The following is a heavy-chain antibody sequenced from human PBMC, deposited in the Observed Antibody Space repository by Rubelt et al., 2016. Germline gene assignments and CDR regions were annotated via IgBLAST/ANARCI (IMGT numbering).Heavy chain of an antibody. V-gene: IGHV4-59*08. CDR3: ARQGSSGLFDY. CDR1: GGSISSYY. Sequence: QLQLQESGPGLVKPSETLSLTCTVSGGSISSYYWSWIRQPPGKGLEWIGYIYYSGSTNYNPSLKSRVTISVDTSKNQFSLKLSSVTAADTAVYYCARQGSSGLFDYWGQGTLVTVSS. CDR2: IYYSGST. J-gene: IGHJ4*02. D-gene: IGHD3-22*01.